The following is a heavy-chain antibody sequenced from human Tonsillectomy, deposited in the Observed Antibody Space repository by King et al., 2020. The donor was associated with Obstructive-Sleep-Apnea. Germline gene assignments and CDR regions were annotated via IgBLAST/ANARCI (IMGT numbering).Heavy chain of an antibody. J-gene: IGHJ5*02. CDR2: ISYDGSNK. Sequence: VQLVESGGGVVQPGRSLRLSCAASGFTFSSYALHWVRQAPGKGLEWVAVISYDGSNKYYADSVKGRFTISRDNSKYTLYLQMNSPTAEDTAVYYCARAAWVTHLLTNWFDPWGQGTLVTVSS. V-gene: IGHV3-30*04. CDR1: GFTFSSYA. CDR3: ARAAWVTHLLTNWFDP. D-gene: IGHD2-21*02.